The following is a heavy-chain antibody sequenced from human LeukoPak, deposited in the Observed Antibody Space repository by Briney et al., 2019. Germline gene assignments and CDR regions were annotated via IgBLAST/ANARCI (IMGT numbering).Heavy chain of an antibody. V-gene: IGHV3-23*01. CDR3: AKYSSSSFLSPFDY. J-gene: IGHJ4*02. CDR1: GFTFRSYA. Sequence: GGSLRLSCAASGFTFRSYAMNWVRQAPGKGLEWVTVISGSGRSTYYADSVKGRFTISRDNSKNTLYLQMNSLRAEDTAVYYCAKYSSSSFLSPFDYWGQGTLVTVSS. CDR2: ISGSGRST. D-gene: IGHD6-6*01.